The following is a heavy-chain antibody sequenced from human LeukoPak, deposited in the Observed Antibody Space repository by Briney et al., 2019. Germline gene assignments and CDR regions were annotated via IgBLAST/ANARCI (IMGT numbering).Heavy chain of an antibody. J-gene: IGHJ5*02. Sequence: ASVKVSCKASRYTFTGYYMHWVRQAPGQGLEWMGWINPNSGGTNYAQKFQGRVTMTRDTSISTAYMELSRLRSDDTAVYYCARELERPFWFDPWGQGTLVTVSS. CDR3: ARELERPFWFDP. CDR1: RYTFTGYY. CDR2: INPNSGGT. V-gene: IGHV1-2*02. D-gene: IGHD1-1*01.